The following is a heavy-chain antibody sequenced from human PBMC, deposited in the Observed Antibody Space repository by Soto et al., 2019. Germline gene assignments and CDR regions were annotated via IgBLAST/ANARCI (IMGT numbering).Heavy chain of an antibody. D-gene: IGHD3-22*01. CDR3: ARTPHVFYDSSGYYL. CDR1: GFTFSSYS. J-gene: IGHJ4*02. V-gene: IGHV3-48*02. CDR2: ISSSSSTI. Sequence: GGSLRLSCAASGFTFSSYSMNWVRQAPGKGLEWVSYISSSSSTIYYADSVKGRFTISRDNAKNSLYLQMNSLRDEDTAVYYCARTPHVFYDSSGYYLWGQGTLVTVSS.